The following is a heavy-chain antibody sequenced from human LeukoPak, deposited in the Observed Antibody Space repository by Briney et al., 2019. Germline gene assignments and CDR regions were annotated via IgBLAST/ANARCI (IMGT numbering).Heavy chain of an antibody. CDR3: ARDHGSSSSPGY. J-gene: IGHJ4*02. CDR2: IWYDGSNK. D-gene: IGHD6-6*01. Sequence: GGSLRLSCAASGFTFSSYGMHWVRQAPGKGLEWVAVIWYDGSNKYYADSVKGRFTISRDNAKNSLYLQMNSLRAEDTAVYYCARDHGSSSSPGYWGQGTLVTVSS. V-gene: IGHV3-33*01. CDR1: GFTFSSYG.